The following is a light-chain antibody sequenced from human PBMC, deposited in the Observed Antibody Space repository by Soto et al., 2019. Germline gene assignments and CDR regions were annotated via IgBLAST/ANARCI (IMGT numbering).Light chain of an antibody. J-gene: IGKJ5*01. V-gene: IGKV1-27*01. CDR1: QEIADY. Sequence: DIQMTQSPSSLSAYVRDRVTITCRASQEIADYLAWYQQKPGQVPNLLIYAASTLQSGVPSRFTGSGSGTDFTLTITGLQPEDFAVYYCQQYYEWPITFGQGTRLGI. CDR3: QQYYEWPIT. CDR2: AAS.